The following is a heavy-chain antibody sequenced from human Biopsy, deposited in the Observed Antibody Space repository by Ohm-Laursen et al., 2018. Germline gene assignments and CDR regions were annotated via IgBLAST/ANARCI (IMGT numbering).Heavy chain of an antibody. CDR2: INGSGGST. V-gene: IGHV3-23*01. Sequence: SLRLSCSASGFTFRSHAMSWVRQAPGKGLECVSLINGSGGSTYYADLVKGRFTISRDNSKNTLYLQMNSLRAEDTAMYYCARDLYDFCGGCPFDPWGQGTLATVSP. CDR1: GFTFRSHA. CDR3: ARDLYDFCGGCPFDP. D-gene: IGHD3-3*01. J-gene: IGHJ5*02.